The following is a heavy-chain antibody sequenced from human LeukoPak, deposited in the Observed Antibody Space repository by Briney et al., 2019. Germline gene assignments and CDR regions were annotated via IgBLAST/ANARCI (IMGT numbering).Heavy chain of an antibody. CDR2: INPNSGGT. Sequence: ASVKVSCKASGYSFTGYYMHWVRQAPGQGLEWMGWINPNSGGTNYAQKFQGRVTMTRDTSISTAYMELSRLRSDDTAVYYCAREHSSGYYFDAFDIWGQGTMVTVSS. V-gene: IGHV1-2*02. CDR3: AREHSSGYYFDAFDI. J-gene: IGHJ3*02. D-gene: IGHD3-22*01. CDR1: GYSFTGYY.